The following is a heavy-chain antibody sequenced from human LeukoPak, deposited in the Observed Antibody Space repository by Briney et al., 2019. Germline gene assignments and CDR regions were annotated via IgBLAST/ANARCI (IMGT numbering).Heavy chain of an antibody. CDR1: GGSFGGYY. D-gene: IGHD2-15*01. CDR3: ARTTHLFDY. J-gene: IGHJ4*02. V-gene: IGHV4-34*01. Sequence: PSETLSLTCAVYGGSFGGYYWSWIRQPPGKGLEWIGEINHSGSTNYNPSLKSRVTISVDTSKNQFSLKLSSVTAADTAVYYCARTTHLFDYWGQGTLVTVSS. CDR2: INHSGST.